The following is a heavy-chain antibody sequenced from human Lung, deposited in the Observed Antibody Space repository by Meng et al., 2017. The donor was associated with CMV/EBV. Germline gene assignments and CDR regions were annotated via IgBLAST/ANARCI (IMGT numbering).Heavy chain of an antibody. CDR1: GFSLSNYW. V-gene: IGHV3-7*01. J-gene: IGHJ4*02. CDR3: ARNLRTPEY. Sequence: GESLKISCVASGFSLSNYWMTWVRQAPGKALEWVANINQDGSQSYYVDSVRGRFTITRDNGGNSLYLQMNTLRAEDTAVYYCARNLRTPEYWGQGTLVTVSS. CDR2: INQDGSQS. D-gene: IGHD4-17*01.